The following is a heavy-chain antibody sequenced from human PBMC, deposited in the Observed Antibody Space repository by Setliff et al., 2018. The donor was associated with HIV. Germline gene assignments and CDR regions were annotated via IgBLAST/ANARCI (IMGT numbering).Heavy chain of an antibody. V-gene: IGHV1-3*01. D-gene: IGHD6-19*01. CDR3: ARGSCSGCYLSDY. CDR1: GYPFTRYA. J-gene: IGHJ4*02. Sequence: GASVKVSCKASGYPFTRYAMHWVRQAPGQRPEWMGWINADNGNTKYSQKFQGRVTITRDTSANTAYMELSSLRSEDTAVYYCARGSCSGCYLSDYWGLGTLVTVSS. CDR2: INADNGNT.